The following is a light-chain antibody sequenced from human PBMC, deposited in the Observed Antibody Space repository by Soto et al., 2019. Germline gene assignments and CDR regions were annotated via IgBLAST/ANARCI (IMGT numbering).Light chain of an antibody. CDR1: QSVSSSY. CDR3: QQYGSSPT. V-gene: IGKV3-20*01. CDR2: GAS. Sequence: EIVFTQSPGTLSLSPGERATLSCRASQSVSSSYLAWYQQKPGQAPRLLIYGASSRATGIPDRFSGSGPGTDFTLTISRLEPEDFAVYYCQQYGSSPTFGGGTKVDIK. J-gene: IGKJ4*01.